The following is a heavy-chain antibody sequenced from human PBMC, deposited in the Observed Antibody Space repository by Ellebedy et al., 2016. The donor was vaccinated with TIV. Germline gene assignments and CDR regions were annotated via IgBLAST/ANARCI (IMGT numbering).Heavy chain of an antibody. CDR3: STDLERY. J-gene: IGHJ4*02. CDR2: IRYDGSYK. V-gene: IGHV3-30*02. CDR1: GFSLINYG. D-gene: IGHD5-24*01. Sequence: GESLKISCVASGFSLINYGMPWARQAPGKGLDLVAFIRYDGSYKEYAESVKGPFTISRDNSKNALFLHVNSLRADDTGVYFCSTDLERYWGQGTLVTVSS.